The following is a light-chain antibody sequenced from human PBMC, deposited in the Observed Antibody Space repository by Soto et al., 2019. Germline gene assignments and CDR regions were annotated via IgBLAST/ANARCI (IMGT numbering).Light chain of an antibody. CDR1: QSVSSSY. J-gene: IGKJ1*01. Sequence: EIVLTQSPGTLSLSPGDRGTLSCRASQSVSSSYLAWYRQIPGQPPRLLIYDASSRATGIPDRFSGSGSGTDFTLTISSLEPEDFAVYYCQHYGTSPTFGQGTKVDI. V-gene: IGKV3-20*01. CDR2: DAS. CDR3: QHYGTSPT.